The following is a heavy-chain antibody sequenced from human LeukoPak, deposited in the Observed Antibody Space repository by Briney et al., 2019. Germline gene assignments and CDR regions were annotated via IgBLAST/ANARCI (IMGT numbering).Heavy chain of an antibody. D-gene: IGHD1-20*01. J-gene: IGHJ4*02. CDR1: GFPFSYYY. CDR3: ARGPYNWNYVDY. Sequence: GSLRLSFAASGFPFSYYYMSWIRPAPGKGLEWVSSISSSGTIYYADSVKGRFTISRDNAKNSLYLQMNSLRAEDTAVYYCARGPYNWNYVDYWGQGTLVTVSS. CDR2: ISSSGTI. V-gene: IGHV3-69-1*01.